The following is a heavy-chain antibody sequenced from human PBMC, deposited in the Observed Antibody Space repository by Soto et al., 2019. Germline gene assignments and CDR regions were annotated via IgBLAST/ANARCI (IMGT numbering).Heavy chain of an antibody. J-gene: IGHJ4*02. CDR1: GGSISSGDYY. Sequence: SETLSLTCTVSGGSISSGDYYWSWIRQPPGKGLEWIGYIYYSGSTYYNPSLKSRVTISVDTSKNQFSLKLSSVTAADTAVYYCASNSYGCTFYDYWAQGTLVTVSS. D-gene: IGHD5-18*01. CDR3: ASNSYGCTFYDY. CDR2: IYYSGST. V-gene: IGHV4-30-4*01.